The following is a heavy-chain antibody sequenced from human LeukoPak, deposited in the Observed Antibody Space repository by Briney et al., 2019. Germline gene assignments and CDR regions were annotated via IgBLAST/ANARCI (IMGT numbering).Heavy chain of an antibody. J-gene: IGHJ3*02. D-gene: IGHD2-2*01. CDR2: IIPIFGTA. CDR3: ASRIVVVPAAMLPDAFDI. CDR1: GGTFSSYA. Sequence: SVKVSCKASGGTFSSYAISWVRQAPGQGLEWMGGIIPIFGTANYAQKFQGRVTITADESTSTAYMELSSLRSEDTAVYYCASRIVVVPAAMLPDAFDIWGQGTMVTVSS. V-gene: IGHV1-69*13.